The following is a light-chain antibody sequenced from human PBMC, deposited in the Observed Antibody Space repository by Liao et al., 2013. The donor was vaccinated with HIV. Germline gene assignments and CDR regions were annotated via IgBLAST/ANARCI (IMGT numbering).Light chain of an antibody. Sequence: SYELTQSPSVSVSPGQTATITCSGDRLGDKYVCWYQQKSGQSPVLVIYQDTRRPSGIPGRFSGSNSGNTATLTISGTQAMDEADYYCQAWDSSTFVVFGGGTKLTVL. CDR1: RLGDKY. CDR3: QAWDSSTFVV. CDR2: QDT. V-gene: IGLV3-1*01. J-gene: IGLJ2*01.